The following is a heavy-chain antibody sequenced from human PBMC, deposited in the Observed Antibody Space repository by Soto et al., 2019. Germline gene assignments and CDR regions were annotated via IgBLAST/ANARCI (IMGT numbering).Heavy chain of an antibody. J-gene: IGHJ5*02. CDR3: TRDSGWFDP. Sequence: PSETLSLTCTVSVGSIIVTDYFWGWIRQPPGKALEWIASIYHSGSTYYNPSLKSRVTMSIDTSNNQFALTLNSVSAADTAVYFCTRDSGWFDPWGQGTLVTVSS. D-gene: IGHD7-27*01. CDR2: IYHSGST. V-gene: IGHV4-39*02. CDR1: VGSIIVTDYF.